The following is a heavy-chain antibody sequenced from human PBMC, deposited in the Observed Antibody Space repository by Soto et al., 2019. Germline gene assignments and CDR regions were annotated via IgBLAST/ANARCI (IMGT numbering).Heavy chain of an antibody. D-gene: IGHD1-26*01. CDR2: MQPSSGRT. CDR3: ARGVTAGVDY. V-gene: IGHV1-8*01. CDR1: GYSFTSLD. Sequence: ASVKVSCKASGYSFTSLDINWVRQTTGQGLEWMGWMQPSSGRTGYAQKFQGRVTMTRDTSINTAYMELSSLTSDDTAFYYCARGVTAGVDYWGQGTLVTAPQ. J-gene: IGHJ4*02.